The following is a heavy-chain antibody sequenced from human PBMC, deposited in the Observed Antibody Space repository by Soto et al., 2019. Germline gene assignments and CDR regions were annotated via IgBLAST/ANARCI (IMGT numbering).Heavy chain of an antibody. CDR3: ARGSCSSTSCYDYYGMDG. CDR2: IYTSGST. CDR1: GGSLGGYG. Sequence: AETLSLRCPVSGGSLGGYGLILLRQPAGKGLEWIGRIYTSGSTNYNPSLKSRVTMSVDTSKNQFSLKLGSVTAADTAVYYCARGSCSSTSCYDYYGMDGWGQGTTVTVSS. V-gene: IGHV4-4*07. J-gene: IGHJ6*02. D-gene: IGHD2-2*01.